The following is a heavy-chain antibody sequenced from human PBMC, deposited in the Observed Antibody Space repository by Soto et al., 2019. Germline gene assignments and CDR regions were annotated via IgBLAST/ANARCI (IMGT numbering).Heavy chain of an antibody. CDR1: GYTFTRYG. D-gene: IGHD2-8*01. V-gene: IGHV1-18*01. CDR3: AKNGQPPYYYYGLDV. Sequence: QGHLVQSEAEVKKSGASVKVSCKASGYTFTRYGISWVRQAPGQGLEWMGWISGYNGDTNYAQKFQGRVSMTIDTYTTTAYMELRSLTSDDTAVYYCAKNGQPPYYYYGLDVCGQGTKVTVSS. J-gene: IGHJ6*02. CDR2: ISGYNGDT.